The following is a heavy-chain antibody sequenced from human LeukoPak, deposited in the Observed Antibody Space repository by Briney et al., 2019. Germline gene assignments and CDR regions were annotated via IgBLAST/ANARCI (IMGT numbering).Heavy chain of an antibody. CDR1: GFTFTTYW. V-gene: IGHV3-7*01. J-gene: IGHJ4*02. CDR3: AKSSSSYYDTSGYLDY. Sequence: GGSLRLSCAASGFTFTTYWMSWVRQAPGKGLEWVANIKQDGTEKYYVDSVKGRFTISRDNAKNSLYLQMNSLRAEDTAVYYCAKSSSSYYDTSGYLDYWGQGTLVTVSS. D-gene: IGHD3-22*01. CDR2: IKQDGTEK.